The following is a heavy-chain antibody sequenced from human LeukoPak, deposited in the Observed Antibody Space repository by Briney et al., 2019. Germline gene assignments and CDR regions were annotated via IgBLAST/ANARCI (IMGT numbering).Heavy chain of an antibody. CDR2: IKQDGSEK. CDR1: GFTFSSYW. J-gene: IGHJ4*02. Sequence: GGSLRLSCAASGFTFSSYWMSWVRQAPGKGLEWVANIKQDGSEKYYVDSVKGRFTISRDNAKNSLYLQMNSLRAKDTAVYYCARDKKLVISKVDYWGQGTLVTVSS. D-gene: IGHD3-9*01. V-gene: IGHV3-7*01. CDR3: ARDKKLVISKVDY.